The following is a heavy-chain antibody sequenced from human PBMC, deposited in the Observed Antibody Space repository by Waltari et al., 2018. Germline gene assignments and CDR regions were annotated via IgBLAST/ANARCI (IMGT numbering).Heavy chain of an antibody. J-gene: IGHJ4*02. CDR3: ARHEWELTYFDY. CDR2: IYYSGST. V-gene: IGHV4-39*01. Sequence: QLQLQESGPGLVKPSENLSLTCTVSGGSISSSSYYWGWIRQPPGKGLEWIGSIYYSGSTYYNPSLKSRVTISVDTSKNQFSLKLSSVTAADTAVYYCARHEWELTYFDYWGQGTLVTVSS. D-gene: IGHD1-26*01. CDR1: GGSISSSSYY.